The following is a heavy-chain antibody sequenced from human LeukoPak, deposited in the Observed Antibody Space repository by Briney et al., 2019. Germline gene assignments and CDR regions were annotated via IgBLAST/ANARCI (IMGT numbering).Heavy chain of an antibody. J-gene: IGHJ4*02. CDR3: ARVERDCSSTSCYFYSSY. CDR2: IKQDGSEK. D-gene: IGHD2-2*01. CDR1: GFTFSSFW. V-gene: IGHV3-7*01. Sequence: GGSLRLSCAASGFTFSSFWMSWVRQAPGKGLEWVANIKQDGSEKYYVDSVKGRFTISRDNAKHSLYLQMNSLRAEDTAVYYCARVERDCSSTSCYFYSSYWGQGTLVTVSS.